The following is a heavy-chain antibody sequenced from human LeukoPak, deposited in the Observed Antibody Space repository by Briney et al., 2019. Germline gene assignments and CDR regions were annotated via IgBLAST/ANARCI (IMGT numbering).Heavy chain of an antibody. V-gene: IGHV1-69*04. CDR1: GGTFSSYA. Sequence: ASVKASCKASGGTFSSYAISWVRQAPGQGLEWMGRIIPILGIANYAQKFQGRVTITADKSTSTAYMELSSLRSEDTAVYYCCSVSGYYDSSGYYNDYWGQGTLVTVSS. J-gene: IGHJ4*02. CDR2: IIPILGIA. CDR3: CSVSGYYDSSGYYNDY. D-gene: IGHD3-22*01.